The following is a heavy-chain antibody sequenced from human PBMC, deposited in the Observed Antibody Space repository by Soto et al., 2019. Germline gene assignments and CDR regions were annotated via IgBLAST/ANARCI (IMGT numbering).Heavy chain of an antibody. CDR1: GYSFTSYW. J-gene: IGHJ6*02. Sequence: GEALKISCKGSGYSFTSYWIVLVRQMPGKGREWMGIIYPGDSDTRYSPSFQGQVTISADKSISTAYLQWSSLKASDTAMYYCARHGSGPPRDSDFDGMDVWGQGTTVTVSS. CDR3: ARHGSGPPRDSDFDGMDV. CDR2: IYPGDSDT. V-gene: IGHV5-51*01. D-gene: IGHD3-3*01.